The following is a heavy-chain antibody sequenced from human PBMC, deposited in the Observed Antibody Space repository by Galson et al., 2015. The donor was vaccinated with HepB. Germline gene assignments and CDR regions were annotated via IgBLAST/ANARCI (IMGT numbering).Heavy chain of an antibody. Sequence: SLRLSCAASGFTFSSYAMHWVRQAPGKGLEWVSVISYDGSDKYYADSVKGRFTISRDNSKNTMYLQMKSLRAEDTAVYYCSRDLGAMDGRISQACGYYFDYWGQGTLVTVSS. J-gene: IGHJ4*02. D-gene: IGHD1-26*01. V-gene: IGHV3-30*04. CDR2: ISYDGSDK. CDR1: GFTFSSYA. CDR3: SRDLGAMDGRISQACGYYFDY.